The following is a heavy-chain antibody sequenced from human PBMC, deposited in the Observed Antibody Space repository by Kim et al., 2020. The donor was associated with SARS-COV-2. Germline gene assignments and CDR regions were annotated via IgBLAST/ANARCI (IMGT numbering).Heavy chain of an antibody. CDR1: GYTFTSYA. CDR2: INPSIGTT. V-gene: IGHV1-8*03. CDR3: ARAEPGGYFVGSVDNWFDP. Sequence: ASVKVSCKASGYTFTSYAIHWVRQAPGQGLEWMGGINPSIGTTNYAQKFQGRVTITRDTSTSTAYMELSSLRSEDTAVYYCARAEPGGYFVGSVDNWFDPWGQGTLVTVSS. J-gene: IGHJ5*02. D-gene: IGHD3-22*01.